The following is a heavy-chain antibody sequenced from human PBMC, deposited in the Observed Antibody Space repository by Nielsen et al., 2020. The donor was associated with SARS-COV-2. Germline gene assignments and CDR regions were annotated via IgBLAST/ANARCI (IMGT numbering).Heavy chain of an antibody. V-gene: IGHV6-1*01. Sequence: SQTLSLTCVISGDSVSSNSVAWNWIRQSPSRGLEWLGRIYYRSKWFYEYAASVRSRISIDPDTSKDQFSLHLNSVTSEDTAMYYCTRDPGYYHGMDVWGQGTTGTVSS. J-gene: IGHJ6*02. CDR2: IYYRSKWFY. CDR3: TRDPGYYHGMDV. CDR1: GDSVSSNSVA.